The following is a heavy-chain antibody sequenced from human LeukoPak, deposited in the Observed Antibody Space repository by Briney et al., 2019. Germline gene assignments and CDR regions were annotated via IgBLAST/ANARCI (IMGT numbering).Heavy chain of an antibody. J-gene: IGHJ5*02. CDR2: INHSGST. CDR3: ARRQIAVAGTGGNWFDP. CDR1: GGSFSGYY. D-gene: IGHD6-19*01. Sequence: PSETLSLTCAVYGGSFSGYYWSWIRQPPGKGLERIGEINHSGSTNYNPSLKSRVTISVDTSKNQFSLKLSSVTAADTAVYYCARRQIAVAGTGGNWFDPWGQGTLVTVSS. V-gene: IGHV4-34*01.